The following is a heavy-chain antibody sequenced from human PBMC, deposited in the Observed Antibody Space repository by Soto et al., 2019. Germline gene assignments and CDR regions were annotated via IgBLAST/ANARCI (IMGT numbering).Heavy chain of an antibody. CDR1: GYSFNTFL. J-gene: IGHJ3*01. CDR2: IYPGDSDA. D-gene: IGHD3-10*01. V-gene: IGHV5-51*01. Sequence: PGGCLKISCKGSGYSFNTFLPARVPPMAGKGLEWMGIIYPGDSDARYSPSFQGQVTFSADKSITTAYLQWTSLKASDTAMYYCARVNEAGDDHRDVLDVCAQG. CDR3: ARVNEAGDDHRDVLDV.